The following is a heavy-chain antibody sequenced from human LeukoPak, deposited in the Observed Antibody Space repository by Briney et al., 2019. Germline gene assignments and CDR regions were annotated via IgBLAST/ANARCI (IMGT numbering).Heavy chain of an antibody. CDR3: ARDLFGERNDY. D-gene: IGHD3-10*02. Sequence: SETLSLTCTVSGGSISSYYWSWIRQPPGKGLEWIGYIYYSGSTNYNPSLKSRVTISVDPSKSQFSLKLSSVTAADTAVYYCARDLFGERNDYWGQATLVTVSS. CDR1: GGSISSYY. CDR2: IYYSGST. J-gene: IGHJ4*02. V-gene: IGHV4-59*01.